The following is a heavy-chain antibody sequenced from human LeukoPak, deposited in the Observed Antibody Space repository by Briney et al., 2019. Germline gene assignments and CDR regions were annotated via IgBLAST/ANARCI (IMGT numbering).Heavy chain of an antibody. Sequence: ASVKVSCKASGYTFTSYDINWVRQATGQGLEWMGWMNPNSGNTGYAQKFQGRVTFSRNTSITTAYMELSSLRSEDTAVYYCARAIRADRRGSWFDPWGQGTLVTVSS. J-gene: IGHJ5*02. V-gene: IGHV1-8*03. D-gene: IGHD6-6*01. CDR1: GYTFTSYD. CDR2: MNPNSGNT. CDR3: ARAIRADRRGSWFDP.